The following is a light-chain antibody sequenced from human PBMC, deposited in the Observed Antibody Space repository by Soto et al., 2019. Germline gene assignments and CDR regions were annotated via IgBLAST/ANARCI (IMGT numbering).Light chain of an antibody. J-gene: IGKJ1*01. V-gene: IGKV1-39*01. Sequence: DIEMTQSPSSLSASTGERATLSCRASQTISTYLPWYQQKPGQAPKLLIYAASSLDSGVPSRFSGSGSGTDFTLTISSLQPEDFATYYCQQSYSWPLTFGQGTKVEVK. CDR1: QTISTY. CDR3: QQSYSWPLT. CDR2: AAS.